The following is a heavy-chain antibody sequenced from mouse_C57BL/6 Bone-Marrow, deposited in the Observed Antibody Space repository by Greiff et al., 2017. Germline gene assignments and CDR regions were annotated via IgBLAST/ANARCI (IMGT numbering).Heavy chain of an antibody. CDR2: IWGGGST. V-gene: IGHV2-9*01. CDR1: GFSLTSYG. CDR3: ASHYYGSGGAWFAY. Sequence: VKLMESGPGLVAPSQSLSITCTVSGFSLTSYGVDWVRQPPGKGLEWLGVIWGGGSTNYNSALMSRLVISKDNSKSQVFLKMNSLQTDDTAMYYWASHYYGSGGAWFAYWGQGPLVTVSA. J-gene: IGHJ3*01. D-gene: IGHD1-1*01.